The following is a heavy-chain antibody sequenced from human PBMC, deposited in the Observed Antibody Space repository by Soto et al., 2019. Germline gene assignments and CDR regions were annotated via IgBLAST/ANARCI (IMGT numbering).Heavy chain of an antibody. V-gene: IGHV1-69*12. Sequence: QVQLVQSGAEVKKPGSSVKVSCKASGGTFSSYAISWVRQAPGQGLEWMGGIIPIFGTANYAQKFQGRVTITAGEHTDXAYMELSSLRSEDTAVYYCARALVLYGDYDCWFDPWGQGTLVTVSS. J-gene: IGHJ5*02. CDR3: ARALVLYGDYDCWFDP. CDR1: GGTFSSYA. CDR2: IIPIFGTA. D-gene: IGHD4-17*01.